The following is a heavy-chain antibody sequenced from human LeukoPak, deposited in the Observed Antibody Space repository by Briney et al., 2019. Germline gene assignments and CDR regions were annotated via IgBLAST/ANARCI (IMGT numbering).Heavy chain of an antibody. D-gene: IGHD4-23*01. CDR2: IYSGGST. Sequence: GGSLRLSCAASGFTVSSNYMSWVRQAPGKGLEWVSVIYSGGSTYYAGSVKGRFTISRDNSKNTLYLQMNSLRAEDTAVYYCTRVVTGPFGYWGQGTLVTVSS. CDR3: TRVVTGPFGY. CDR1: GFTVSSNY. V-gene: IGHV3-53*01. J-gene: IGHJ4*02.